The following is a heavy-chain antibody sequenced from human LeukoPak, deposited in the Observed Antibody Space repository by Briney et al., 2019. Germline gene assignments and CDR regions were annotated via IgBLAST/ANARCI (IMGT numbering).Heavy chain of an antibody. D-gene: IGHD1-26*01. Sequence: PGGSLTLSCAASGFSFNTYNMNWVRQAPGKGLEWVSSISSSSSYIYYADSVKGRFTISRDNAKNSLYLQMNSLRAEDTAVYYCARGAYPELLNAFDIWGQGTMVTVSS. V-gene: IGHV3-21*01. J-gene: IGHJ3*02. CDR1: GFSFNTYN. CDR3: ARGAYPELLNAFDI. CDR2: ISSSSSYI.